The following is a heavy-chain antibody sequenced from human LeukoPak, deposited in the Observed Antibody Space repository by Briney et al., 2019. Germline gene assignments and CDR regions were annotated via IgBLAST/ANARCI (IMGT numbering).Heavy chain of an antibody. J-gene: IGHJ4*02. CDR3: ARAPGYYDSSGVFDY. V-gene: IGHV1-46*01. D-gene: IGHD3-22*01. CDR2: INPSGGST. CDR1: GYTFTSYY. Sequence: ASVKVSCKASGYTFTSYYMHWVRQAPGQGLEWMGIINPSGGSTSYAQKFQGRVTMTRDTSTCTVYMELSSLRSEDTAVYYCARAPGYYDSSGVFDYWGQGTLVTVSS.